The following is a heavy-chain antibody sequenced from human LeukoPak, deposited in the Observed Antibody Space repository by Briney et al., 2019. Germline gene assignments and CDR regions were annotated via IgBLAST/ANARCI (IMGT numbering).Heavy chain of an antibody. Sequence: PSETLSLTCAVSGVSFNDYYWSWVRQPPGKGLEWIGEINHSGHTNDSPSLKSRVTISIDTSRKQFSLNLRSVTVADTAVYYCTRMTTGHDYWGQGTLVTVSS. J-gene: IGHJ4*02. CDR3: TRMTTGHDY. D-gene: IGHD4-17*01. CDR2: INHSGHT. V-gene: IGHV4-34*01. CDR1: GVSFNDYY.